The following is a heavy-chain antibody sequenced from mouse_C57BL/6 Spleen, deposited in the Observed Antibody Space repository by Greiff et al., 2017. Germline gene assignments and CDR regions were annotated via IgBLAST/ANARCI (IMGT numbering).Heavy chain of an antibody. CDR3: ARFVKLRRDWYFDG. CDR1: GYTFTGYW. D-gene: IGHD3-3*01. J-gene: IGHJ1*03. CDR2: ILPGSGST. Sequence: VQLQQSGAELMKPGASVKLSCKAPGYTFTGYWIEWVKQRPGHGLEWIGEILPGSGSTKYNEKFKGKATFTADTSSNTAYMQLSSLTTEYSAIYYSARFVKLRRDWYFDGWGTGTTVTVSS. V-gene: IGHV1-9*01.